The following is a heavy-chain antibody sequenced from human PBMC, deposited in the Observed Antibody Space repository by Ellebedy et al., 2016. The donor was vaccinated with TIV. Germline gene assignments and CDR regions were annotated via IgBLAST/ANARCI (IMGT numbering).Heavy chain of an antibody. J-gene: IGHJ3*02. CDR2: IYSDGST. V-gene: IGHV3-53*01. Sequence: GGSLRLXCAASGFTFSTYSMNWVRQAPGKGLEWVSIIYSDGSTYYADSVKGRFTLSRDISKNTLFLQMNSLRAEDTAVYYCARAKRGSYYSAFDIWGQGAMVTVSS. CDR1: GFTFSTYS. D-gene: IGHD1-26*01. CDR3: ARAKRGSYYSAFDI.